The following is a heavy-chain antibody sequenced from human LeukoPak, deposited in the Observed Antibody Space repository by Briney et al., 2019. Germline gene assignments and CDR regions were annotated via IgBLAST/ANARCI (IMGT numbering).Heavy chain of an antibody. CDR2: IGSSGGSA. CDR1: GFTFSTYT. J-gene: IGHJ4*02. Sequence: GGSLRLSCAASGFTFSTYTMYWVRHPPGKRLEWVSIIGSSGGSAYYADSVKGRFTISRDNSKNTLYLQMDSLRADDTAVYYCARYSGSYYYPPAWDLWGQGTLVTVSS. CDR3: ARYSGSYYYPPAWDL. V-gene: IGHV3-23*01. D-gene: IGHD1-26*01.